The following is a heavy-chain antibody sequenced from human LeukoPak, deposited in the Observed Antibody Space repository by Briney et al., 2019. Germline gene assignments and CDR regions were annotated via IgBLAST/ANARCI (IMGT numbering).Heavy chain of an antibody. J-gene: IGHJ4*02. D-gene: IGHD3-22*01. CDR2: ISSSSSYI. V-gene: IGHV3-21*01. CDR1: GFTFSSYS. Sequence: GGSLRLSCAASGFTFSSYSMNWVRQAPGKGLEWVSSISSSSSYIYYADSVKGRFTISRDNAKNSLYLQMNSLRAEDTAVYYCAKDAAYYYDSSGYHRADYCFDYWGQGTLVTVSS. CDR3: AKDAAYYYDSSGYHRADYCFDY.